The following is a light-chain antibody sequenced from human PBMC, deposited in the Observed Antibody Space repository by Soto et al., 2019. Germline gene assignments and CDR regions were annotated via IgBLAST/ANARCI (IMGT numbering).Light chain of an antibody. Sequence: EIVLTQSPGTLSLSPGERATLSCRASQSVSSSYLAWYQQKPGQAPRLLIYGASSRATGIPDRFSGSGSGIDFTLTISRLEPEHVAVYYCQQYGSSPPYTLGQGTKLEIK. CDR2: GAS. V-gene: IGKV3-20*01. J-gene: IGKJ2*01. CDR1: QSVSSSY. CDR3: QQYGSSPPYT.